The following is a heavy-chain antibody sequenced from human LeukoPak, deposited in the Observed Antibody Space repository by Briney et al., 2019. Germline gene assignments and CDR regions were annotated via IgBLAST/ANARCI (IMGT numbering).Heavy chain of an antibody. D-gene: IGHD2-15*01. CDR3: ARLSPPIASFCSGGTCYSGGFDP. CDR2: ITTYNGNT. CDR1: GYTFTSYG. Sequence: ASVKVSCKASGYTFTSYGITWVRQAPGQGLEWMGWITTYNGNTYYAQNFQSRVTMTADTSTSTAYMEVRSLRSDDTAVYYCARLSPPIASFCSGGTCYSGGFDPWGQGTLVTVSS. V-gene: IGHV1-18*01. J-gene: IGHJ5*02.